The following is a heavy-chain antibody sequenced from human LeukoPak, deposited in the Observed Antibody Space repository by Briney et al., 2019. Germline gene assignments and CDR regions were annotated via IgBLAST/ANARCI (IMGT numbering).Heavy chain of an antibody. CDR3: ARVELATIS. J-gene: IGHJ4*02. D-gene: IGHD5-24*01. CDR1: GGSISSGSYY. Sequence: SETLSLTCTVSGGSISSGSYYWSWIRQPAGKGLEWIGHIYTTGNTNYNPSLNSRVTISVDTSKNQFSLQLSPVTATDTAMYYCARVELATISWGQGTLVTVSS. CDR2: IYTTGNT. V-gene: IGHV4-61*09.